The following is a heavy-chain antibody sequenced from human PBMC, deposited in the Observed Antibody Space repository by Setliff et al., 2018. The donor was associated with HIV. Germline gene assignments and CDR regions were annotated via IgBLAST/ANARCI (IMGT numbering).Heavy chain of an antibody. CDR1: GGSLNTGTYY. D-gene: IGHD3-10*01. V-gene: IGHV4-61*09. CDR3: ARDNSYYYGSGSHYWYGMDV. Sequence: SETLSLTCTVSGGSLNTGTYYWNWIRQPAGKGLEWIGHIYASGSTNYNPSLKSRVTMSVDTSKNQFSLRLTSVTAADTAVYYCARDNSYYYGSGSHYWYGMDVWGQGTTVTVSS. J-gene: IGHJ6*01. CDR2: IYASGST.